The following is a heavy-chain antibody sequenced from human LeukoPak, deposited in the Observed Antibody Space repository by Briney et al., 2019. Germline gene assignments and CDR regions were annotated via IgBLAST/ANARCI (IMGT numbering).Heavy chain of an antibody. V-gene: IGHV4-4*07. Sequence: PSETLSLTCTVSGGSISSYYWSWIRQPAGKGLEWIGHIYTSGSTNYNPSLKSRVTMSVDTSKNQFSLKLSSVTAADTAVYYCARGTYYYDSSGYYPFDYWGQGTLVTVSS. CDR2: IYTSGST. D-gene: IGHD3-22*01. J-gene: IGHJ4*02. CDR1: GGSISSYY. CDR3: ARGTYYYDSSGYYPFDY.